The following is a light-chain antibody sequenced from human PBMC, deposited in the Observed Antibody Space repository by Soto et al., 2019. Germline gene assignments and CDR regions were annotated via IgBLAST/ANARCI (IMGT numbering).Light chain of an antibody. J-gene: IGLJ1*01. V-gene: IGLV1-40*01. CDR2: SNS. CDR3: QSYDSSLSGYV. CDR1: SSNIGAGYD. Sequence: QSVLTQPPSVSGAPGQRVTISCTGSSSNIGAGYDVHWYQQLPGTAPKLLIYSNSNRPSGVPDRFSGSKSGTSVSLAITGLQAEDEADYYCQSYDSSLSGYVFGTGTKLTVL.